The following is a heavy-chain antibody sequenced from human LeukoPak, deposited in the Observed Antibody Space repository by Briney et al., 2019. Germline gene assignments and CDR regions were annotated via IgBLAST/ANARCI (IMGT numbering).Heavy chain of an antibody. CDR2: IYPGDPDT. CDR1: GYSFTSYW. V-gene: IGHV5-51*01. CDR3: ARLGMSSGWYGGGYFDY. Sequence: GESLKISCKGSGYSFTSYWIGWVRQMPGKGLEWMGIIYPGDPDTRYSPSFQGQVTISADKAISTAYLQWSSLKASDTAMYYCARLGMSSGWYGGGYFDYWGQGTLVTVSS. J-gene: IGHJ4*02. D-gene: IGHD6-19*01.